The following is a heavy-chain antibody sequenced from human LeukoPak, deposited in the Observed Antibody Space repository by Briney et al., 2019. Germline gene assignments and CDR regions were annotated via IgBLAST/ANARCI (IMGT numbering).Heavy chain of an antibody. Sequence: GGSLRLSCAASGFTFSDYGMHWVRQAPGKGLEWVALISFEGSNKHHADAVKGRFTISRDNSKNTLYLQMNSLRAEDTAVYCCAKGDVPTDYFDYWGQGTLVTVSS. CDR3: AKGDVPTDYFDY. V-gene: IGHV3-30*18. CDR1: GFTFSDYG. J-gene: IGHJ4*02. CDR2: ISFEGSNK.